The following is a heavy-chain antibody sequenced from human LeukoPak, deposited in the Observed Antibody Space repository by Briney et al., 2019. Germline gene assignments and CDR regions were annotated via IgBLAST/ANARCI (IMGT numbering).Heavy chain of an antibody. CDR1: GYTFTGYY. V-gene: IGHV1-2*02. J-gene: IGHJ4*02. CDR2: INPNSGGT. D-gene: IGHD6-13*01. CDR3: AREGLALGYSYNY. Sequence: ASVKVSCKASGYTFTGYYMHWVRQAPGQGLEWMGWINPNSGGTNYAQKFQGRVTMTRDTSISTAYMELSRLRSDDTAVYYCAREGLALGYSYNYWGQGTLVTVSS.